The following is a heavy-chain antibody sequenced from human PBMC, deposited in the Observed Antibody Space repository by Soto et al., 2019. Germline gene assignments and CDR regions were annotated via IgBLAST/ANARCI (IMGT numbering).Heavy chain of an antibody. Sequence: GASVKVSCKASGYTFTSSYMYWVRQAPGQGLEWMGIINPSGGSTSYAQKFQGRVTMTRDTSTSTVYMELSSLRSEDTAVYYCARDLIQSSSHSYYYYGMDVWGQGTTVTVSS. J-gene: IGHJ6*02. V-gene: IGHV1-46*01. CDR2: INPSGGST. D-gene: IGHD6-13*01. CDR3: ARDLIQSSSHSYYYYGMDV. CDR1: GYTFTSSY.